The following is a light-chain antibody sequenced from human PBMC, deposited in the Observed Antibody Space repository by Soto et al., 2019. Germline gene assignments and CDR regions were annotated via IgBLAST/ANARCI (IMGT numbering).Light chain of an antibody. V-gene: IGKV1-17*01. CDR2: AAS. Sequence: DIQMTQFPSSLSASVGDRVTITCRASQGIRNDLAWYQQNPGKAPKRLIYAASSLQSGVPSRFSGSGSGTEFTLAISSLQPEDFATFYCLQHSTYPLTFGQGTKVELK. J-gene: IGKJ1*01. CDR1: QGIRND. CDR3: LQHSTYPLT.